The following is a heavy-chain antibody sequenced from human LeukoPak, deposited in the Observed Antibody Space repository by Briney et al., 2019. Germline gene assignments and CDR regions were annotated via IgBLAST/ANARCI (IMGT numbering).Heavy chain of an antibody. Sequence: GGSPRLSCAASGFTFSSYWMSWVRQAPGKGLEWVANIKQDGSEKYYVDSVKGRFTISRDNAKNSLYLQMNSLRAEDTAVYYCARDRRELLWFGEFGDYWGQGTLVTVSS. CDR2: IKQDGSEK. V-gene: IGHV3-7*01. D-gene: IGHD3-10*01. CDR3: ARDRRELLWFGEFGDY. J-gene: IGHJ4*02. CDR1: GFTFSSYW.